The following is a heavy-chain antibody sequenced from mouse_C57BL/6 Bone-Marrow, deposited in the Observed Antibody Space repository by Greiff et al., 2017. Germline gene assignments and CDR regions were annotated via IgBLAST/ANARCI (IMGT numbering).Heavy chain of an antibody. J-gene: IGHJ4*01. CDR2: IDPEDGET. Sequence: VQLQQPGAALVKPGASAKLSCTASGLNIKDHYMHWVKQRTEQVLAWIGRIDPEDGETKSAPKFPGQATLTADTSSNTAHLLLSSLTSVDTAVYYCASLIAYGKGYAMDYRGQGCTV. D-gene: IGHD2-1*01. V-gene: IGHV14-2*01. CDR1: GLNIKDHY. CDR3: ASLIAYGKGYAMDY.